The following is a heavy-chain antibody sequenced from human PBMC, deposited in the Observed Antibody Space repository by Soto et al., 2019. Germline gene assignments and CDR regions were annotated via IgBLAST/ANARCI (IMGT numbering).Heavy chain of an antibody. CDR1: GYTFTTYP. Sequence: QVQLVQSGAEVQKPGASVKVSCKASGYTFTTYPIHWVRQAPGQRLEWMGWINAASGNTKYSQRFQDRVSITRDTAANTFYMGLTSLRSEDTAVYYCAGVGLIYLGELPFDYWGQGTLVTVSS. CDR2: INAASGNT. V-gene: IGHV1-3*01. J-gene: IGHJ4*02. D-gene: IGHD1-26*01. CDR3: AGVGLIYLGELPFDY.